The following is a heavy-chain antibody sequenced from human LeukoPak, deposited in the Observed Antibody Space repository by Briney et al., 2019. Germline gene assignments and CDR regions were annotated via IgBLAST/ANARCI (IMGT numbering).Heavy chain of an antibody. D-gene: IGHD3-10*01. CDR2: INHSGST. Sequence: PSETLSLTCAVYGGSFSGYYWSWIRQPPGKGLEWIGEINHSGSTNYNPSLKSRVTISVDTSKNQFSLKLSSVTAADTAVYYCAGRLWFGELLFEGYYFDYWGQGTLVTVSS. J-gene: IGHJ4*02. V-gene: IGHV4-34*01. CDR3: AGRLWFGELLFEGYYFDY. CDR1: GGSFSGYY.